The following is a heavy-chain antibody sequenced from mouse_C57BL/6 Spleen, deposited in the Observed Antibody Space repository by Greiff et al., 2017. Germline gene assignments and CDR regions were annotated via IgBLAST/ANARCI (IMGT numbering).Heavy chain of an antibody. V-gene: IGHV5-4*03. CDR3: ARLGLFYYFDY. Sequence: DVMLVESGGGLVKPGGSLKLSCAASGFTFSSYAMSWVRQTPEKRLEWVATISDGGSYTYYPDNVKGRFTISRDNAKNNLYLQMSHLKSEDTAMYYCARLGLFYYFDYWGQGTTLTVSS. CDR2: ISDGGSYT. CDR1: GFTFSSYA. D-gene: IGHD6-1*01. J-gene: IGHJ2*01.